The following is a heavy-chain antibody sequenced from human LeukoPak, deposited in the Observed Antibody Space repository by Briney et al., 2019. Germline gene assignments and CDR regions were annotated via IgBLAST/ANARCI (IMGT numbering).Heavy chain of an antibody. CDR3: ARDYPFDSSGYPDY. CDR2: IYYSGNT. Sequence: SETLSLTCTVSGGSISSGGHYWSWIRQHPGKGLEWIGYIYYSGNTYYNPSLKSRVTISVDTSKNQFSLKLSSVTAADTAVYYCARDYPFDSSGYPDYWGQGTLVIVSS. V-gene: IGHV4-31*03. CDR1: GGSISSGGHY. J-gene: IGHJ4*02. D-gene: IGHD3-22*01.